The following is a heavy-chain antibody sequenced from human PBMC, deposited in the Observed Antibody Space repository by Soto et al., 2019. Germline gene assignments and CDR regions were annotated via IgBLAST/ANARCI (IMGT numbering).Heavy chain of an antibody. CDR3: ARDLGLSGSYYYYCYGMDV. J-gene: IGHJ6*02. CDR1: GDSVSSNSAA. V-gene: IGHV6-1*01. Sequence: SQTLSLTCAISGDSVSSNSAAWNWIRQSPSRGLEWLGRTYYRAKWYNDYAVSVESRITINPDTSKNQFSLQRNSVTPEDAAVYYCARDLGLSGSYYYYCYGMDVWGQGTTVTVSS. CDR2: TYYRAKWYN. D-gene: IGHD1-26*01.